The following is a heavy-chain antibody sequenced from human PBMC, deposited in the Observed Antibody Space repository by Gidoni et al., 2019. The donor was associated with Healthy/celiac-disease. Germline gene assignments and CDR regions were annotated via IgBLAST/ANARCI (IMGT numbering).Heavy chain of an antibody. J-gene: IGHJ6*02. CDR2: ISYDRSNK. CDR3: AKSRRSDFWSGYYGDYGMDV. Sequence: QVHLVASGGGVVQPGRSLNLSCAAPRFTFTLYVIHCVRQAPGTGPEWVEVISYDRSNKYYADSVKGRFTISRDNSKNTLYLQMNSLRAEETAVYYCAKSRRSDFWSGYYGDYGMDVWGQGTTVTVSS. D-gene: IGHD3-3*01. CDR1: RFTFTLYV. V-gene: IGHV3-30*18.